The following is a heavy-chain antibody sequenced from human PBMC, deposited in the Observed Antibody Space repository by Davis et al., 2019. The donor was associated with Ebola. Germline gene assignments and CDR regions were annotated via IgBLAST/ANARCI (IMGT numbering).Heavy chain of an antibody. CDR3: AATSFCSSTSCLNWFDP. CDR2: ISYDGSNK. D-gene: IGHD2-2*01. Sequence: GESLKISCAASGFTFSSYGMHWVRQAPGKGLEWVAVISYDGSNKYYADSVKGRFTISRDNSKNTLYLQMNSLRAEDTAVYYCAATSFCSSTSCLNWFDPWGQGTLVTVSS. V-gene: IGHV3-30*03. J-gene: IGHJ5*02. CDR1: GFTFSSYG.